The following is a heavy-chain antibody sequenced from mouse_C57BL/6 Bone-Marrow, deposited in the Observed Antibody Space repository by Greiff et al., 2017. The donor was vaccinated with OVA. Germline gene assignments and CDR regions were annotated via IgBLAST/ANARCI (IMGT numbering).Heavy chain of an antibody. V-gene: IGHV1-52*01. CDR1: GYTFTSYW. CDR3: ARGGYDYLGDY. J-gene: IGHJ2*01. CDR2: IDPSDSET. Sequence: VKLQQPGAELVRPGSSVKLSCKASGYTFTSYWMHWVKQRPIQGLEWIGNIDPSDSETHYNQKFKDKATLTVDKSSSTAYMQLSSLTSEDSAVYYCARGGYDYLGDYWGQGTTLTVSS. D-gene: IGHD2-4*01.